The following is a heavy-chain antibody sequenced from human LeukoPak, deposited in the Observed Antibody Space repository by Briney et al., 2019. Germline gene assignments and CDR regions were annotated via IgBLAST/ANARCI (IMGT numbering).Heavy chain of an antibody. J-gene: IGHJ4*02. CDR2: MNPNSGNT. CDR1: GYTFTGYY. D-gene: IGHD1-20*01. CDR3: ARPSDGSYNWNDGALDY. V-gene: IGHV1-8*02. Sequence: ASVKVSCKASGYTFTGYYMHWVRQATGQGLEWMGWMNPNSGNTGYAQKFQGRVTMTRNTSISTAYMELSSLRSEDTAVYYCARPSDGSYNWNDGALDYWGQGTLVTVSS.